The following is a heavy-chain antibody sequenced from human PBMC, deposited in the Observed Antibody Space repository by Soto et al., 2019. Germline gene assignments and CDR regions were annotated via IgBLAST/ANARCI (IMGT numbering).Heavy chain of an antibody. J-gene: IGHJ4*02. CDR1: GGSISSYY. V-gene: IGHV4-59*01. CDR3: ARIVRCSGGSCYSYYFDY. Sequence: QVQLQESGPGLVKPSETLSLTCTVSGGSISSYYWSWIRQPPGKGLAWIGYIYYSGSTNYNPSLKSRVPISVDTSKNQFSLKLSSVTAADTAVYYCARIVRCSGGSCYSYYFDYWGQGTLVTVSS. CDR2: IYYSGST. D-gene: IGHD2-15*01.